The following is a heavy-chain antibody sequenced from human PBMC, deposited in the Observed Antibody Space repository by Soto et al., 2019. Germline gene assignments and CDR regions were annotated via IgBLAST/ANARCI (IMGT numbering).Heavy chain of an antibody. CDR1: GFNFKSYW. D-gene: IGHD2-15*01. CDR3: VRHGGAFDI. CDR2: IKQDGSNK. Sequence: EVQLVESGGGLVQPGGSLRLSCAASGFNFKSYWMSWVRQAPGKGLEWVANIKQDGSNKYYVDSVTGRFSISRDNAQNLLYLQMNSLRVEDTALYYCVRHGGAFDIWGQGTMVTVSS. V-gene: IGHV3-7*01. J-gene: IGHJ3*02.